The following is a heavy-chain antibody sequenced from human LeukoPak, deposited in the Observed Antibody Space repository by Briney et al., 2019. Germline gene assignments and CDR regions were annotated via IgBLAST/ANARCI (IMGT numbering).Heavy chain of an antibody. J-gene: IGHJ6*03. CDR3: ARIPAPYYYGSVYYYYYYMDV. CDR1: GFTFSSYS. CDR2: ISDSSSI. Sequence: GGSLRLSCAASGFTFSSYSMNWVRQAPGKGLEWVSYISDSSSIYYADSVKGRFTISRDNANNSLYLQMNSLRAEDTAVYYCARIPAPYYYGSVYYYYYYMDVWGKGTTVTVSS. V-gene: IGHV3-48*04. D-gene: IGHD3-10*01.